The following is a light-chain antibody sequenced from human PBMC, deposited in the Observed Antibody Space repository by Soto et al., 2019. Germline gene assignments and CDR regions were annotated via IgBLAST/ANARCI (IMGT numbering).Light chain of an antibody. CDR2: DVS. CDR3: SSYTTSNPVI. V-gene: IGLV2-14*03. Sequence: QSALTQPASVSGSPGQSITISCTGTSRDVGRYNYVSWYQQHPGKAPKLMIYDVSNRPSGVSNRFSGSKSGNSASLTISGLQAEDEADYYCSSYTTSNPVIFGGGTKLTVL. CDR1: SRDVGRYNY. J-gene: IGLJ2*01.